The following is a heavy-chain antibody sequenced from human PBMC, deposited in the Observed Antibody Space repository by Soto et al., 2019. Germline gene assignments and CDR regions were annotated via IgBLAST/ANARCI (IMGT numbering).Heavy chain of an antibody. D-gene: IGHD6-13*01. J-gene: IGHJ4*02. Sequence: SETLSLTCTVSGGSISSGDYYWSWIRQPPGKGLEWIGYIYYSGSTYYNPSLKSRVTISVDTSKNQFSLKLSSVTAADTAVYYCARSVSAAGRDYWGQGTLVTVSS. CDR3: ARSVSAAGRDY. CDR1: GGSISSGDYY. V-gene: IGHV4-30-4*01. CDR2: IYYSGST.